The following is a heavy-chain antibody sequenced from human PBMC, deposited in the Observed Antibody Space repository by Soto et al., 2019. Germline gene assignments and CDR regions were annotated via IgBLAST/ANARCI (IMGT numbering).Heavy chain of an antibody. J-gene: IGHJ5*02. CDR3: ARGRPLTPAGAIFWFDP. D-gene: IGHD2-2*01. CDR1: GDSTGRGDKY. Sequence: SETLSLTCSVSGDSTGRGDKYGSWIRQPPGKGLEWIGYVYYSGSTYYTPSLKSRVTMSVDTSQNQFALKLRSVTAADTAVYYCARGRPLTPAGAIFWFDPCGQGVLVT. CDR2: VYYSGST. V-gene: IGHV4-30-4*01.